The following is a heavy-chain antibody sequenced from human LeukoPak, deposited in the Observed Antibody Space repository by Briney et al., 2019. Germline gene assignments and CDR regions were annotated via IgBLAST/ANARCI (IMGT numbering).Heavy chain of an antibody. CDR3: AKGSYYDSSGSFYFDY. CDR1: GFTFSNYW. D-gene: IGHD3-22*01. V-gene: IGHV3-23*01. Sequence: GGSLRLSCAASGFTFSNYWMHWVRQAPGKGLEWVSGISGSGDNTYYADSVKGRFTISRDNSKNTLYVQVNSLGTEDTAAYYCAKGSYYDSSGSFYFDYWGLGTLVTVSS. CDR2: ISGSGDNT. J-gene: IGHJ4*02.